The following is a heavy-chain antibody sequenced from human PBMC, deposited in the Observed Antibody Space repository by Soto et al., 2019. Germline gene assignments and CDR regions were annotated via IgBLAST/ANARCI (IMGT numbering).Heavy chain of an antibody. CDR1: ADSFSKYY. V-gene: IGHV4-59*01. D-gene: IGHD3-16*01. CDR2: IYYNGNT. J-gene: IGHJ4*02. Sequence: PSEPLSLTCTVSADSFSKYYWTWIRQPPGKGLEWIGYIYYNGNTKYNPSLEGRLTISIDTSKKEFSLKLTSVTAADAAVYYCASVTFGGIVLAHWGQGTLVT. CDR3: ASVTFGGIVLAH.